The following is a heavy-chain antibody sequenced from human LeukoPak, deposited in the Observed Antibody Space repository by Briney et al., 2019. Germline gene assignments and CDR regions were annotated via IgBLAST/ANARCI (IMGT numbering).Heavy chain of an antibody. D-gene: IGHD6-13*01. CDR1: GGSLSGYY. CDR3: ARSDSSRPSFDY. Sequence: SETLSLTCAVYGGSLSGYYWSWIRQPPGKGLEWIGEINHSGSTNYNPSLKSRVTISVDTSKNQFSLKLSSVTAADTAVYYCARSDSSRPSFDYWGQGTLVTVSS. V-gene: IGHV4-34*01. CDR2: INHSGST. J-gene: IGHJ4*02.